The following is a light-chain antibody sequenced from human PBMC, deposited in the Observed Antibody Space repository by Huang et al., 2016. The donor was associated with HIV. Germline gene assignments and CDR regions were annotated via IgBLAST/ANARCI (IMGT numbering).Light chain of an antibody. V-gene: IGKV4-1*01. J-gene: IGKJ1*01. Sequence: DIVMTQSPDSLAVSLGERATINCKSSQSVLYTSNNKDYLAWYQLKPGQPPKLLIDWASTRGSGVPDRFSGSGSGTDFTLTISSLRAEDVAIYYCQQYYSSLGGTFGQGTKVEI. CDR3: QQYYSSLGGT. CDR2: WAS. CDR1: QSVLYTSNNKDY.